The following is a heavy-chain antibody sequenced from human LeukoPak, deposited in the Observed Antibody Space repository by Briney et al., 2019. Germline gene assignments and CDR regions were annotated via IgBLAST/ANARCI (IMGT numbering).Heavy chain of an antibody. Sequence: GGSLRLSCAASGFTFSSYDMSWVRQAPGKGLEWVSHISGSGGNTYYADSVKGRFTISRDNSKNTLYLQMNSLKADDTAVHYCARNYGSNYLYYFHYWGQGTLVTVSS. D-gene: IGHD4-23*01. CDR2: ISGSGGNT. V-gene: IGHV3-23*01. CDR3: ARNYGSNYLYYFHY. CDR1: GFTFSSYD. J-gene: IGHJ4*02.